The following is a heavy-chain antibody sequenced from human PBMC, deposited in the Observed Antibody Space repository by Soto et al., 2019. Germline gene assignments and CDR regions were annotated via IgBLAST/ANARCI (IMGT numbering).Heavy chain of an antibody. CDR2: IYYSGST. J-gene: IGHJ4*02. CDR1: GGSISSYY. V-gene: IGHV4-59*08. Sequence: SETLSLTCTVSGGSISSYYWSWIRQPPGKGLEWIGYIYYSGSTNYNPSLKSRVTISVDTSKNQFSLKLSSVTAADTAVYYCARGSGYDRNIDYWGQGTLVTVSS. CDR3: ARGSGYDRNIDY. D-gene: IGHD5-12*01.